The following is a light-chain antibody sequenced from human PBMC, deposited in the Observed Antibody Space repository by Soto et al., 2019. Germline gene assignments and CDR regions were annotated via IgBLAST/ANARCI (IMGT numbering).Light chain of an antibody. Sequence: QSALTQPASVSGSPGQSITISCTGTSSDVGGYNYVSWYQQYPGKAPKLMIYEVSNRSSGVSNRFSGSKSGNTASLTISGLQAEDEADYYCSSYRRTSTLVFGGGTKVTVL. CDR2: EVS. CDR3: SSYRRTSTLV. J-gene: IGLJ2*01. CDR1: SSDVGGYNY. V-gene: IGLV2-14*01.